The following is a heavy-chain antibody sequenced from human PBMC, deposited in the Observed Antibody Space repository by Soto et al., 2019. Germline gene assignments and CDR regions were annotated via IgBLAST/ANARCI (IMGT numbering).Heavy chain of an antibody. CDR2: MHHSGDT. Sequence: SETLSLTCSVFGGSISRSSYHWGWIRQPPGKGPEWTASMHHSGDTFYSPTLRGRVTISVDRSKNQFSLKLSSVTAADTAVYYCARGPPLGYWGQGTLVTVSS. J-gene: IGHJ4*02. CDR1: GGSISRSSYH. V-gene: IGHV4-39*07. CDR3: ARGPPLGY.